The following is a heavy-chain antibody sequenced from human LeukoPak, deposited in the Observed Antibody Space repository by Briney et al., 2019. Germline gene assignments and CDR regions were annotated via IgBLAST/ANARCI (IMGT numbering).Heavy chain of an antibody. CDR2: IYYSGST. V-gene: IGHV4-59*08. J-gene: IGHJ4*02. D-gene: IGHD1-26*01. CDR3: ARQEGGIVGPY. CDR1: GGSISSYY. Sequence: SETLSLTCTVSGGSISSYYWSWIRQPPGKGLEWIGYIYYSGSTNYNPSLKSRVTISVDTSKNQFSLKLSSVTAADTAVYYCARQEGGIVGPYWGQGTLVTVSS.